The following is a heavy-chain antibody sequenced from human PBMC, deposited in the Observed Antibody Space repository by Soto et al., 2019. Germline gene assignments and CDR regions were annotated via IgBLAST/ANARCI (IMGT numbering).Heavy chain of an antibody. D-gene: IGHD3-10*01. CDR3: ARAITMVREVISNEYYYGMNV. J-gene: IGHJ6*02. CDR1: GYTFTSYG. CDR2: IIPIFGKT. Sequence: SVKVSCKASGYTFTSYGISWVRQAPGQGLEWMGGIIPIFGKTNYAQKFQGRVTITADESTSTAYMELSSLRSEDTAVYYCARAITMVREVISNEYYYGMNVWGQGTTVTVSS. V-gene: IGHV1-69*13.